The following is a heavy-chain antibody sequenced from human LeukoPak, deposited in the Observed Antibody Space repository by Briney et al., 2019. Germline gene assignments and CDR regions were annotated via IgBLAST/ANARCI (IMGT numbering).Heavy chain of an antibody. D-gene: IGHD3-22*01. J-gene: IGHJ4*02. CDR1: GGTFSSYA. V-gene: IGHV1-69*13. Sequence: SVTVSCKASGGTFSSYAISWVRQAPGQGLEWMGGIIPIFGTANYAQKFQGRVTITADESTSTAYMELSSLRSEDTAVYYCALEARHSSGYYSLFDYWGQGTLVTVSS. CDR2: IIPIFGTA. CDR3: ALEARHSSGYYSLFDY.